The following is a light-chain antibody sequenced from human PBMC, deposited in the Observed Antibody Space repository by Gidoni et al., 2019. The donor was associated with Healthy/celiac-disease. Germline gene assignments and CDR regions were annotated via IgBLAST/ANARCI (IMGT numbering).Light chain of an antibody. CDR1: QSISNY. CDR2: AAS. V-gene: IGKV1-39*01. Sequence: DIQMNQSPSSLSASVGDRVTITCRASQSISNYLNWYQQKPGKAPKLLIYAASSLQSGVPSRFSGSGSGTDFTLTISSLQPEDFATYYCQQSYSTPQTFGQGTKVEIK. J-gene: IGKJ1*01. CDR3: QQSYSTPQT.